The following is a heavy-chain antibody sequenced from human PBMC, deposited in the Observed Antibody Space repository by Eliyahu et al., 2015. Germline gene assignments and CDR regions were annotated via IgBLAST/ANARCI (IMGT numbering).Heavy chain of an antibody. CDR2: IYYSGST. V-gene: IGHV4-39*01. CDR3: ASAVEDRDYGDYKAGAFDI. Sequence: VSGGSISSSSYYWGWIRQPPGKGLEWIGSIYYSGSTYYNPPLKSRVTISVDTSKNQFSLKLSSVTAADTAVYYCASAVEDRDYGDYKAGAFDIWGQGTMVTVSS. J-gene: IGHJ3*02. CDR1: GGSISSSSYY. D-gene: IGHD4-17*01.